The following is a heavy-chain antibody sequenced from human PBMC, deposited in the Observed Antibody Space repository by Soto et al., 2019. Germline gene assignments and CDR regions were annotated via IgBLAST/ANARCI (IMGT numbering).Heavy chain of an antibody. D-gene: IGHD7-27*01. J-gene: IGHJ4*02. Sequence: GGSLRLSCAASGFSFSISPMHWVRQAPGKGPEWVALISYDGTNKFYADSVKGRFTISRDDSKSTLYLQVDSLRPEDAAVYYCARDPKTSGGQHWAFNYFDSWGQGTLVTVSS. V-gene: IGHV3-30-3*01. CDR2: ISYDGTNK. CDR1: GFSFSISP. CDR3: ARDPKTSGGQHWAFNYFDS.